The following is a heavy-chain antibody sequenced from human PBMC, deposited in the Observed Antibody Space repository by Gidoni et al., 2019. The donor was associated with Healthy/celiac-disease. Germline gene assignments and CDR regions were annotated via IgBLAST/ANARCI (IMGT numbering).Heavy chain of an antibody. J-gene: IGHJ4*02. Sequence: EVQLVESGGGLVKPGGSLRLSCAASGFTFRSYSMNWVRQAPGKGLGWVSAISSSSSYIYYADSVNGRFTISRDNAKNSLYLQMNSLRAEDTAVYYCARDRTLAGGDDFWSGISDYWGQGTLVTVSS. D-gene: IGHD3-3*01. CDR2: ISSSSSYI. CDR1: GFTFRSYS. V-gene: IGHV3-21*01. CDR3: ARDRTLAGGDDFWSGISDY.